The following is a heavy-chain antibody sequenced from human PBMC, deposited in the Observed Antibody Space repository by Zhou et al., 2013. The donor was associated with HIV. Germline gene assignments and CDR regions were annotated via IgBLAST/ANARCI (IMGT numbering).Heavy chain of an antibody. J-gene: IGHJ2*01. V-gene: IGHV4-4*07. CDR1: GDSITNYY. CDR2: IYSDGDT. D-gene: IGHD1-26*01. CDR3: ARGARGSSEKDWYFDL. Sequence: VQLQESGPGLVKPSETLSLTCTVSGDSITNYYWSWIRQPAGKGLEWIGRIYSDGDTDYKSSLKRPVTMSVDTSKNRFSLKLTSVTAADTAVYYCARGARGSSEKDWYFDLWGLAPWSLSPQ.